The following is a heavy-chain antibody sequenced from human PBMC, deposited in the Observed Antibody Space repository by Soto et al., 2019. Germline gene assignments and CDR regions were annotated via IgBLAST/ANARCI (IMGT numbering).Heavy chain of an antibody. V-gene: IGHV4-34*01. J-gene: IGHJ4*02. CDR2: INHSGST. CDR3: GRVGAGFILTGYYSKRAIFDY. D-gene: IGHD3-9*01. Sequence: QVQLQQWGAGLLKPSETLSLTCAVYGGSFSGYYWSWIRQPPGKGLEWIGEINHSGSTNYNPSLTSRVTISVATSKYQFSLRLSSVTAADTAVYYCGRVGAGFILTGYYSKRAIFDYWGQGTLVTVSS. CDR1: GGSFSGYY.